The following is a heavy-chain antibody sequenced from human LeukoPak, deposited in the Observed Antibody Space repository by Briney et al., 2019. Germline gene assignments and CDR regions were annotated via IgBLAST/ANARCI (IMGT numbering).Heavy chain of an antibody. D-gene: IGHD6-13*01. CDR2: IWSDGNNK. CDR1: GFTFSSYG. V-gene: IGHV3-33*06. Sequence: GGSLRLSCAASGFTFSSYGMHWVRQAPGKGLEWVAVIWSDGNNKYYADSVKGRFTISRDNSKNTLYLQMNSLRADDTAVYYCAKDALVAGGTWFFDSWGQGTLVTVSS. J-gene: IGHJ4*02. CDR3: AKDALVAGGTWFFDS.